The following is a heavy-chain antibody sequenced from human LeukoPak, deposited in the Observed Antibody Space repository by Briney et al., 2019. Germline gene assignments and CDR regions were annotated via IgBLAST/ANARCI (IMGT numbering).Heavy chain of an antibody. CDR2: ISSSSSYI. CDR1: GFTFSSYS. CDR3: ARDREIRVTIFDY. Sequence: GGSLRLSCAASGFTFSSYSMNWVRQAPGKGLEWVSSISSSSSYIYYADSVKGQFTISRDNAKNSLYLQMNSLRAEDTAVYYCARDREIRVTIFDYWGQGTLVTVSS. J-gene: IGHJ4*02. D-gene: IGHD2-21*02. V-gene: IGHV3-21*01.